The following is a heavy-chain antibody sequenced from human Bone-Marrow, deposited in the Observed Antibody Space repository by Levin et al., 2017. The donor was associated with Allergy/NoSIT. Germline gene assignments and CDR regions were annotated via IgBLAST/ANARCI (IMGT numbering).Heavy chain of an antibody. Sequence: GESLKISCKASGYTFTNFGISWVRQAPGQGLEWMAWISVSNGDTNYAQKFHARLTLTTDSSTSTAYMELRSLRSDDTAVYYCARGVREPSFYSYYMDVWGKGTTVTVSS. J-gene: IGHJ6*03. CDR3: ARGVREPSFYSYYMDV. CDR2: ISVSNGDT. D-gene: IGHD2-8*01. V-gene: IGHV1-18*01. CDR1: GYTFTNFG.